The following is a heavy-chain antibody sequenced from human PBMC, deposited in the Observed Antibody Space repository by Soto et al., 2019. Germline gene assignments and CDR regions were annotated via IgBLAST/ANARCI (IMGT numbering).Heavy chain of an antibody. CDR3: ARRSSLYSGYDGIVY. CDR2: IYYSGST. V-gene: IGHV4-39*01. D-gene: IGHD5-12*01. J-gene: IGHJ4*02. CDR1: GGSISSSSYY. Sequence: QLQLQESGPGLVKPSETLSLTCTVSGGSISSSSYYWGWIRQPPGKGLEWIGSIYYSGSTYYNPSLKSRVTISVDTSKNQFSLKLSSVTAADTAVYYCARRSSLYSGYDGIVYWGQGTLVTVSS.